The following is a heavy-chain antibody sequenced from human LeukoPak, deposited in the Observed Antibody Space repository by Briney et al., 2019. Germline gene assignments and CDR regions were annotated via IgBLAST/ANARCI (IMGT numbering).Heavy chain of an antibody. CDR3: ARDRLWYLDY. Sequence: SETLSLTCTVSGGSISSSSYYWGWIRQPPGKGLEWIGSIYYSGNTYYNPSLKSRVTISVDTSKNQFSLKLSSVTAADTAVYYCARDRLWYLDYWGQGTLVTVSS. CDR1: GGSISSSSYY. D-gene: IGHD5-18*01. J-gene: IGHJ4*02. V-gene: IGHV4-39*07. CDR2: IYYSGNT.